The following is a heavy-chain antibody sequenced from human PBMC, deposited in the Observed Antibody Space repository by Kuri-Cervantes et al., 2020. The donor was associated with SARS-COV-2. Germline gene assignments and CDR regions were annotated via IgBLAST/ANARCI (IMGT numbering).Heavy chain of an antibody. CDR3: AKRAMEYYYGSGSYMGSDYMDV. J-gene: IGHJ6*03. Sequence: GESLKISCAASGFTFSSYAMSWVRQAPGKGLEWVSAISGSGGSTYYADSVKGRFTISRDNSKNTLYLQMNSLRAEDTAVYYCAKRAMEYYYGSGSYMGSDYMDVWGKGTTVTVSS. V-gene: IGHV3-23*01. CDR2: ISGSGGST. D-gene: IGHD3-10*01. CDR1: GFTFSSYA.